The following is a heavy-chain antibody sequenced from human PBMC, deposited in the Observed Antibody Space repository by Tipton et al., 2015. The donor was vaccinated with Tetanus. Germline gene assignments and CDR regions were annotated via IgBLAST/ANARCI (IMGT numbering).Heavy chain of an antibody. CDR3: ARGSGWADF. J-gene: IGHJ4*02. D-gene: IGHD6-19*01. V-gene: IGHV4-61*05. CDR2: TYYSGST. CDR1: GASIGSISYY. Sequence: TLSLTCTVSGASIGSISYYWSWIRQPPGKGLEWIGYTYYSGSTGYNPSLKSRVTISADTSRNQFSLTLSSVTAADTAVYYCARGSGWADFWGQGTQVTVSS.